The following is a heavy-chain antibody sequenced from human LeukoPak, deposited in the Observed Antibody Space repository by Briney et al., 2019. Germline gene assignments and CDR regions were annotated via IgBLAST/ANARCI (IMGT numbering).Heavy chain of an antibody. V-gene: IGHV3-23*01. Sequence: PGGSLRLSCAASGFTFSGYAMNWVRQAPGKGLEWVSAISGSGGSTNYADSVKGRFTISRDDSQNTLYMKMNSLRAEDTAVYYCAKETSSSFDYWGQGTLVTVSS. CDR3: AKETSSSFDY. CDR1: GFTFSGYA. CDR2: ISGSGGST. J-gene: IGHJ4*02. D-gene: IGHD6-6*01.